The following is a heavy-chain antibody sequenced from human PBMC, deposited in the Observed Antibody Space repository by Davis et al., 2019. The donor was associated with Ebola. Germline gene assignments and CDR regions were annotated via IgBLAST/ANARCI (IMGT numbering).Heavy chain of an antibody. V-gene: IGHV3-23*01. CDR2: ITGPGGTT. CDR1: GFTFSSFS. D-gene: IGHD1-26*01. Sequence: GESLKISCEVSGFTFSSFSMNWVRQAPGKGLQWVSTITGPGGTTYYADSVKGRFTVSRDNSKNTLYLQMNSLRAEDTAVYYCAADGGATQGFDYWGQGTLVTVSS. J-gene: IGHJ4*02. CDR3: AADGGATQGFDY.